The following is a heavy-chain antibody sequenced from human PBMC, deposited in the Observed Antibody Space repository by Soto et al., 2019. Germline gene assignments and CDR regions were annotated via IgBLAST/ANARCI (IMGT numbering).Heavy chain of an antibody. V-gene: IGHV1-69*10. J-gene: IGHJ4*02. CDR3: ARDGKSVFVSTVTVNFDY. D-gene: IGHD4-17*01. Sequence: SVKVSCKASGGGNLRDYRTTWVRRAPGQGLEWMGGIIPKLGSANYAQNFQGRVTVTADTSTNTVYMELSSLRSDDTAVYYCARDGKSVFVSTVTVNFDYWGQGTLVTVSS. CDR2: IIPKLGSA. CDR1: GGGNLRDYR.